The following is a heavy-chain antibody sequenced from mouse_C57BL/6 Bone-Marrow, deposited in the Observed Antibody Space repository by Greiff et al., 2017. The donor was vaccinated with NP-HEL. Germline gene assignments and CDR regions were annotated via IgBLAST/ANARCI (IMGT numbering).Heavy chain of an antibody. D-gene: IGHD2-13*01. Sequence: VQLQQPGAELVKPGASVKMSCKASGYTFTSYWITWVKQRPGQGLEWIGDIYPGSGSTNYNEKFKRKATLTADKSSSTAYMQLSSLTSEASSVFSCARSYSVEDLPWFAYWGKGTLVTVSA. CDR2: IYPGSGST. J-gene: IGHJ3*01. CDR3: ARSYSVEDLPWFAY. V-gene: IGHV1-55*01. CDR1: GYTFTSYW.